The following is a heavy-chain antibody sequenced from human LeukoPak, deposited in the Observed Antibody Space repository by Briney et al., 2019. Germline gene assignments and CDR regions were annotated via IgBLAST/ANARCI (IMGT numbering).Heavy chain of an antibody. CDR2: ISSDGRTK. J-gene: IGHJ4*02. CDR3: AKDGGVTGTFDY. CDR1: GFTFSGYA. Sequence: GGSLRLSCAASGFTFSGYAIQRVRQAPGKGLEWVGVISSDGRTKYYADSVQGRFTISRDNSENTLFPQMNSLRAEDTAVYYCAKDGGVTGTFDYWGQGTLVTVSS. D-gene: IGHD3-16*01. V-gene: IGHV3-30*04.